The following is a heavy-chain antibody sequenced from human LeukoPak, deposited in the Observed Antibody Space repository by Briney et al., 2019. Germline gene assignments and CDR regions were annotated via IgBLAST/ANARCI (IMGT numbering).Heavy chain of an antibody. CDR1: GGTFSSYA. Sequence: SVKVSCKASGGTFSSYAISWVRQAPGQGLEWMGRIIPILGIANYAQKFQGRVTITADKSTSTAYMELSSLRSEDTAVYYCARPYYYDSSGYFAIDIWGQGTMVTVSS. CDR3: ARPYYYDSSGYFAIDI. CDR2: IIPILGIA. D-gene: IGHD3-22*01. V-gene: IGHV1-69*04. J-gene: IGHJ3*02.